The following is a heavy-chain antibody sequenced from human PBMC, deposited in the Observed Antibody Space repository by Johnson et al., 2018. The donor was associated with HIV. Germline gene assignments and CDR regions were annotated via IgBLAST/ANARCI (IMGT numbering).Heavy chain of an antibody. CDR1: GFTVSSNY. CDR2: IYSGGST. CDR3: ARDRGNWAWVACDI. V-gene: IGHV3-66*02. Sequence: EVQLVESGGGLVQPVGSLRLSCAASGFTVSSNYMSWVRQAPGKGLEWVSVIYSGGSTYYADSVKGRFTISRDNSKNTLYLQMNSLRAEDTAVYYCARDRGNWAWVACDIWGQGTMVTVSS. J-gene: IGHJ3*02. D-gene: IGHD1-1*01.